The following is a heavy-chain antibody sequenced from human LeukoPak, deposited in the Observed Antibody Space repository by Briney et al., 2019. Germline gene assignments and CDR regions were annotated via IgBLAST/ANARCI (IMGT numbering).Heavy chain of an antibody. CDR3: ARRVGGSLGALNY. J-gene: IGHJ4*02. Sequence: NRGASLKISCKGSGYSFTSYWIGWVRPLPGKGLEWMGIIYPGDSDTRYSPSFQGQVTISADKSISTAYLQWSSLKASDTAMYYCARRVGGSLGALNYWGQGTLVTVSS. CDR2: IYPGDSDT. V-gene: IGHV5-51*01. CDR1: GYSFTSYW. D-gene: IGHD3-16*01.